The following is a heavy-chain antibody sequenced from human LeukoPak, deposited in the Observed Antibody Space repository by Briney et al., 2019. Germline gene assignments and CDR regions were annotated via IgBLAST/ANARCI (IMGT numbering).Heavy chain of an antibody. Sequence: PGGSLRLSCSASGFAFSTYAMHWVRQAPGKGLEWVAVVWFDGSSTSYGDSVRGRFNISRDDSKNTVFLQMNSLRAEDTAVYYCAKDGDSYDSSGAFDYWGQGTLVTVSS. CDR2: VWFDGSST. CDR3: AKDGDSYDSSGAFDY. CDR1: GFAFSTYA. D-gene: IGHD3-22*01. V-gene: IGHV3-33*03. J-gene: IGHJ4*02.